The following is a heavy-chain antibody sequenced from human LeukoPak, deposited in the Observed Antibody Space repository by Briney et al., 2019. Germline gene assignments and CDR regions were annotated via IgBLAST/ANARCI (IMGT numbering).Heavy chain of an antibody. V-gene: IGHV4-34*01. CDR3: ARETHYSSSWHWFDP. CDR2: INHSGST. J-gene: IGHJ5*02. CDR1: GGSFSGYY. Sequence: SETLSLTCAVYGGSFSGYYWSWIRQPPGKGLEWIGEINHSGSTNYNPSLKSRVTISVDTSKNQFSLKLSSVTAADTAVYYCARETHYSSSWHWFDPWGQGTLVTVSS. D-gene: IGHD6-13*01.